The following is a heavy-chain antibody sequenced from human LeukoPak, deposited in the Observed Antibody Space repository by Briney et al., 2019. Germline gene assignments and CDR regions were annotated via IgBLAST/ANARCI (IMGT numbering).Heavy chain of an antibody. J-gene: IGHJ1*01. Sequence: GGSLRLSCAASGFTFSSYAMSWVRQAPGKGLEWVSGISGSGGSTYYADSVKGRFTISRDNAKNSLYLQMNSLRAEDTAVYYCATYSSLNRREFQYWGQGTLLTVSS. CDR2: ISGSGGST. V-gene: IGHV3-23*01. CDR3: ATYSSLNRREFQY. D-gene: IGHD3-22*01. CDR1: GFTFSSYA.